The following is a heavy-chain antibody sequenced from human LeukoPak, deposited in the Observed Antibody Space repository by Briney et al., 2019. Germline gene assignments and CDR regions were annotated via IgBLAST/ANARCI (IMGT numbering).Heavy chain of an antibody. J-gene: IGHJ5*02. CDR3: TTELRWELVDADR. CDR1: GFTFSNAW. D-gene: IGHD1-26*01. Sequence: GGSLRLSCAASGFTFSNAWMRWVRQAPGKGLEWVGRIKRKTDGGKTDYAATVKGRFTISRDDTKNTLYLEMNSLKTEDTAVYYCTTELRWELVDADRWGQGTLVTVSS. V-gene: IGHV3-15*05. CDR2: IKRKTDGGKT.